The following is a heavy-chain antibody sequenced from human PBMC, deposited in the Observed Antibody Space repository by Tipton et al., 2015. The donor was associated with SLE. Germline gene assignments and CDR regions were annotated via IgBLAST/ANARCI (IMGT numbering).Heavy chain of an antibody. J-gene: IGHJ4*02. CDR1: GFTFSSYA. CDR2: ISSNGGST. V-gene: IGHV3-64D*09. D-gene: IGHD3-3*01. CDR3: AKGRVFGEVTYFDY. Sequence: SLRLSCSASGFTFSSYAMHWVRQAPGKGLEYVSAISSNGGSTYYADSVKGRFTISRDNSKNTLYLQMSSLRAEDTAVYYCAKGRVFGEVTYFDYWGQGTLVTVSS.